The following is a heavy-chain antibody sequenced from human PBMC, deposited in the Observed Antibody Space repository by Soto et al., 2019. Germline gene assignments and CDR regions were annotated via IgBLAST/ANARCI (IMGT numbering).Heavy chain of an antibody. J-gene: IGHJ4*02. CDR3: TTVHHILTGYYNVVNWAHGSYFDY. CDR1: GFTFSNAW. D-gene: IGHD3-9*01. Sequence: EVQLVESGGGLVKPGGSLRLSCAASGFTFSNAWMSWVRQAPGKGLEWVGRIKSKTDGGTTDYAAPVKGRFTISRDDSKNTLYLQMNSLKTEDTAVYYCTTVHHILTGYYNVVNWAHGSYFDYWGQGTLVTVSS. CDR2: IKSKTDGGTT. V-gene: IGHV3-15*01.